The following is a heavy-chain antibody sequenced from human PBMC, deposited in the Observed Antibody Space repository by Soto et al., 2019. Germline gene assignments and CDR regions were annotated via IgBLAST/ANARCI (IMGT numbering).Heavy chain of an antibody. CDR1: GGTCIIYA. Sequence: SVKVSCKASGGTCIIYAISCVRRSPLQWLEWMGGIIPIFGTANYAQKFQGRVTITADESTSTAYMELSSLRSEDTAVYYCAAKDSSSSVYYYGMDVWGQGTTVTVSS. J-gene: IGHJ6*02. D-gene: IGHD6-6*01. CDR3: AAKDSSSSVYYYGMDV. CDR2: IIPIFGTA. V-gene: IGHV1-69*13.